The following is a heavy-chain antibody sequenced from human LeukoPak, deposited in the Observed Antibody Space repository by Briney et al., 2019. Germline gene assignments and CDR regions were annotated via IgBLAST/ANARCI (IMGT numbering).Heavy chain of an antibody. CDR3: ARGDGHSSSSSLMDV. CDR2: IIPIFGTA. D-gene: IGHD6-6*01. Sequence: SVKVSCKASGGTFSSYAISWVRQAPGQGLEWMGGIIPIFGTANYAQKFQGRVTITTDESTSTAYMELSSLRSEDTAVYYCARGDGHSSSSSLMDVWGKGTTVTVSS. J-gene: IGHJ6*03. V-gene: IGHV1-69*05. CDR1: GGTFSSYA.